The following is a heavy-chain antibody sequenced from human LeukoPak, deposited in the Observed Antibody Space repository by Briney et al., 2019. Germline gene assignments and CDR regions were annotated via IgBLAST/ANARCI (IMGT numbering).Heavy chain of an antibody. CDR2: INPSGGTT. Sequence: EASVKVSCKASGYTFISYYIHWVRQAPGQGLEWMGLINPSGGTTSYTQKFQGRVTVTTDTSTSTVYMELSSLRSEDTAIYYCARELGSSWAYFDYWGQGTLVTVSS. CDR1: GYTFISYY. CDR3: ARELGSSWAYFDY. V-gene: IGHV1-46*01. D-gene: IGHD3-3*01. J-gene: IGHJ4*02.